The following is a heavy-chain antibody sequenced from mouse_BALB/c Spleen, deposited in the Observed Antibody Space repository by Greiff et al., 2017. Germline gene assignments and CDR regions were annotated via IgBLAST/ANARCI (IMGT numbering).Heavy chain of an antibody. Sequence: VQLQQSGPGLVQPSQSLSITCTVSGFSLTSYGVNWVRQPPGKGLEWLGMIWGDGSTDYNSALKSRLSISKDNSKSQVFLKMNSLQTDDTARYYCARDHSSGLHYAMDYWGQGTSVTVSS. CDR3: ARDHSSGLHYAMDY. D-gene: IGHD3-1*01. J-gene: IGHJ4*01. CDR1: GFSLTSYG. V-gene: IGHV2-6-7*01. CDR2: IWGDGST.